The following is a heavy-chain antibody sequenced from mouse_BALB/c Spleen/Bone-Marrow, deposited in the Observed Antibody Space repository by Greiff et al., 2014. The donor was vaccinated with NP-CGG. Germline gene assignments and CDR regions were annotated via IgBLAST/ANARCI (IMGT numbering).Heavy chain of an antibody. CDR2: VNPNSGGT. CDR3: ARARHYDF. J-gene: IGHJ2*01. V-gene: IGHV1-18*01. Sequence: DVQLQESGPELVKPGASVKISCKTSGYTFTDYTLHWVKQSHGKSLEWIGDVNPNSGGTSYNQKFKGKATLNLDKSSTTAYMELRSLTSDDSAVYYCARARHYDFWGQGTTLAVSS. CDR1: GYTFTDYT.